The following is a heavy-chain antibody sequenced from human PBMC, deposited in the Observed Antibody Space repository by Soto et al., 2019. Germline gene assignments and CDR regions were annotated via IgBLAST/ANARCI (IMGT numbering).Heavy chain of an antibody. CDR1: GGAISSVGYY. D-gene: IGHD1-1*01. Sequence: QVQLQESGPGLVKPSQTLSLTCSVSGGAISSVGYYWSWIRQHPGKVLEWIGYIYYCGSTYYNPSLKSRVTISVDTSKNQFSLKLSSVTAANTAVYYCARGGLDERTFDYWGQGTLFTVSS. V-gene: IGHV4-31*03. J-gene: IGHJ4*02. CDR3: ARGGLDERTFDY. CDR2: IYYCGST.